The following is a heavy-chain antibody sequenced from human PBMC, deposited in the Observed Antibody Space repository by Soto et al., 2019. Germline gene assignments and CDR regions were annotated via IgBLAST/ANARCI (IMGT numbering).Heavy chain of an antibody. CDR2: INPSGGST. V-gene: IGHV1-46*01. CDR1: GYTFTIYY. J-gene: IGHJ4*02. D-gene: IGHD6-19*01. CDR3: AVAVAGPTAIAY. Sequence: ASVKVSCKVSGYTFTIYYIHWVRQAPGQGLEWMGIINPSGGSTRYAQKFQGSVTMTRDTSTSTVYMELSSLRAEDTAVYYCAVAVAGPTAIAYWGQGTLVTVSS.